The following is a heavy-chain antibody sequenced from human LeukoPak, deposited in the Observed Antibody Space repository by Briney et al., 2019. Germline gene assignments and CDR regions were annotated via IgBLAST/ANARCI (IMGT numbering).Heavy chain of an antibody. D-gene: IGHD4-17*01. CDR3: AREAGGDYFDWFDP. CDR2: IYYSGST. Sequence: SQTLSLTCTVSGGSISSGDYYWSWIRQPPGKGLKWIGYIYYSGSTYYNPSLKSRVTISVDTSKNQFSLKLSSVTAADTAVYYCAREAGGDYFDWFDPWGQGTLVTVSS. CDR1: GGSISSGDYY. J-gene: IGHJ5*02. V-gene: IGHV4-30-4*01.